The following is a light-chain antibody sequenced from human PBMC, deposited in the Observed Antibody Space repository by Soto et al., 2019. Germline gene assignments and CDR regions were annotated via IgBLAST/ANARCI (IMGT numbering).Light chain of an antibody. CDR3: AAWDDSLNGVV. CDR2: YNN. V-gene: IGLV1-44*01. CDR1: SSNIGSNT. Sequence: QSVLTQPPSTSGTPGQRVTISCSGASSNIGSNTVNWYQHLPGTAPKLLIYYNNQRPSGVPDRSSGSRSGTSASLAITGLQSGDDAYYYCAAWDDSLNGVVFGGGTKVTVL. J-gene: IGLJ2*01.